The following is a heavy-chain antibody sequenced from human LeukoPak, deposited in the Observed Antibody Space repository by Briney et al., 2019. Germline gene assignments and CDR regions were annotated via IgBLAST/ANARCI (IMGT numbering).Heavy chain of an antibody. V-gene: IGHV4-39*01. CDR1: GGSISSSRYY. Sequence: PSETLSLTCTVSGGSISSSRYYWGWIRQPPGKGLEWIGSIYYSGSTYYNPSLKSRVTISVDTSKNQFSLKLSSVTAADTAVYYCASELFGINPSDYWGQGTLVTVSS. D-gene: IGHD3-10*01. J-gene: IGHJ4*02. CDR3: ASELFGINPSDY. CDR2: IYYSGST.